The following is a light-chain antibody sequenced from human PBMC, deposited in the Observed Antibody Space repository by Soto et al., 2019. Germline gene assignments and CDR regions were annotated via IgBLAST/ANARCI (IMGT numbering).Light chain of an antibody. CDR1: SSDVDDYNY. CDR3: CSYAGGCVFEVI. CDR2: DVT. J-gene: IGLJ2*01. V-gene: IGLV2-11*01. Sequence: QSALTQPRSVSGSPGQSVTISCTGTSSDVDDYNYVSWYQQHPDTAPKLMIYDVTKRPSGVPDRFSGSKSGNTASLTISGLQAEDEADYYCCSYAGGCVFEVIFGGGTKLTVL.